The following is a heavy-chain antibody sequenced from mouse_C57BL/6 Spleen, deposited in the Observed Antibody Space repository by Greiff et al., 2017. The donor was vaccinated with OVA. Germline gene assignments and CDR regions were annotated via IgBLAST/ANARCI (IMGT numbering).Heavy chain of an antibody. D-gene: IGHD1-1*01. CDR1: GFTFSSYA. CDR2: ISDGGSYT. V-gene: IGHV5-4*01. CDR3: AREGYYYGSSYSWFAY. J-gene: IGHJ3*01. Sequence: EVKLMESGGGLVKPGGSLKLSCAASGFTFSSYAMSWVRQTPEKRLEWVATISDGGSYTYYPDNVKGRFTISRDNAKNNLYLQMSHLKSEDTAMYYCAREGYYYGSSYSWFAYWGQGTLVTVSA.